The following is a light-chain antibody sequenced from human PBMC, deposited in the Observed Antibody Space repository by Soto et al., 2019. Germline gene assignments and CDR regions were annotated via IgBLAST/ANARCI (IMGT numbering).Light chain of an antibody. J-gene: IGKJ2*02. Sequence: DIQMTQSPSTLSAFVGDSVTITCRASQSIGTWLAWYQQKPGKAPKFLIYDASRLESGVPPRFSGSGSGTEFTLTISSLQPDDFATYYCQHHNDYFCTFGQGTKLQIK. CDR1: QSIGTW. CDR2: DAS. CDR3: QHHNDYFCT. V-gene: IGKV1-5*01.